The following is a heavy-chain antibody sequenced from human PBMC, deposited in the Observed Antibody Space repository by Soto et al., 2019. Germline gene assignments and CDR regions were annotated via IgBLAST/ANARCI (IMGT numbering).Heavy chain of an antibody. Sequence: QVQLVESGGGVVQPGRSLRLSCAASGFTFSSYAMHWVRQAPGKGLEWVAVISYDGSNKYYADSVKGRFTISRDNSKNTLYLQMNSLRAEDTAVYYCARTGGDEDYGGQGTLVTVSS. D-gene: IGHD2-21*01. CDR3: ARTGGDEDY. CDR2: ISYDGSNK. CDR1: GFTFSSYA. V-gene: IGHV3-30-3*01. J-gene: IGHJ4*02.